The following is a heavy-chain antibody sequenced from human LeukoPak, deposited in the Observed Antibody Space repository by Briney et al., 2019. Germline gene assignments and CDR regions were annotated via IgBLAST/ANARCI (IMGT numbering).Heavy chain of an antibody. J-gene: IGHJ4*02. V-gene: IGHV3-53*01. D-gene: IGHD3-16*01. Sequence: PGGSLRLSCAASGASVSSNYMSWARQAPGKGLEWISVMYSGGSTYYADSVKGRFTISRDHSKNTLFLEMTSLRAEDTAMYYCARDLGVSGYFDYWGQGTLVTVSS. CDR2: MYSGGST. CDR3: ARDLGVSGYFDY. CDR1: GASVSSNY.